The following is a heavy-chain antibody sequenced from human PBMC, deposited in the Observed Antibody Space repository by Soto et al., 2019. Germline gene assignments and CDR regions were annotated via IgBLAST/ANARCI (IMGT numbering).Heavy chain of an antibody. CDR1: GGTFSSYA. CDR2: IIPIFGTA. J-gene: IGHJ6*02. Sequence: SVKVSCKASGGTFSSYAISWVRQAPGQGLEWMGGIIPIFGTANYAQKFQGRVTITADESTSTAYMELSSLRSEDTAVYYCARDGVLTTGTSSHYYYYGMDVWG. V-gene: IGHV1-69*13. D-gene: IGHD4-17*01. CDR3: ARDGVLTTGTSSHYYYYGMDV.